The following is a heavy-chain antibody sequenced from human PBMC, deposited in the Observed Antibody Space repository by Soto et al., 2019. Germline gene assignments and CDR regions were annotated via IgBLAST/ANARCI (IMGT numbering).Heavy chain of an antibody. Sequence: SVKVSCKASGYTFTRSGISWVRQAPGQGLEWMGGIIPIFGTANYAQKFQGRVTITADESTSTAYMELSSLRSEDTAVYYCARDRPYDSSGNYYFDYWGQGTLVTVSS. D-gene: IGHD3-22*01. V-gene: IGHV1-69*13. CDR1: GYTFTRSG. CDR3: ARDRPYDSSGNYYFDY. J-gene: IGHJ4*02. CDR2: IIPIFGTA.